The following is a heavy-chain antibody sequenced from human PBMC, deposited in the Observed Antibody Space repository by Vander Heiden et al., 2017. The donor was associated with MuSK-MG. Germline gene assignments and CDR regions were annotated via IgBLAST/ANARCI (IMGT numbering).Heavy chain of an antibody. CDR3: AMVIVAPHFDY. J-gene: IGHJ4*01. CDR1: GYSISSGYY. CDR2: IYHSGST. V-gene: IGHV4-38-2*01. Sequence: QVQLQESGPGLVTPSETLSLTCAVSGYSISSGYYWGWIRQPPGKGLEWIGSIYHSGSTYYYPSLKSRVTISVDTSKNQFSLKLSSVTAADTAGCCCAMVIVAPHFDYW. D-gene: IGHD5-12*01.